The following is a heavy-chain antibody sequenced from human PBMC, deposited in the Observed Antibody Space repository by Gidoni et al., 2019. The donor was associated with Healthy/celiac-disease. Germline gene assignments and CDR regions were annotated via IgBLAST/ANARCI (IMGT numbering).Heavy chain of an antibody. V-gene: IGHV3-11*06. CDR1: GFTFSDYY. Sequence: QVQLVESGGGLVKPGGSLRLSCAASGFTFSDYYMSWIRQAPGKGLEWVSNISSSSSYTNYADSVKGRFTISRDNAKNSLYLQMNSLRAEDTAVYYCARDGVVPAATTVSWGQGTLVTVSS. CDR2: ISSSSSYT. D-gene: IGHD2-2*01. J-gene: IGHJ4*02. CDR3: ARDGVVPAATTVS.